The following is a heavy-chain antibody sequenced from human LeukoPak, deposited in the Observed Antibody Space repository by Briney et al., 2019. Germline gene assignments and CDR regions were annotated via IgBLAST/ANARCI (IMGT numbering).Heavy chain of an antibody. CDR1: GGSISSYY. V-gene: IGHV4-59*01. J-gene: IGHJ4*02. CDR2: IYYSGST. D-gene: IGHD5-18*01. CDR3: AGVGGYSYGSFDY. Sequence: SETLSVTCTVSGGSISSYYWSWIRQPPGKGLEWIGYIYYSGSTNYNPSLKSRVTISVDTSKNQFSLKLSSVTAADTAVYYCAGVGGYSYGSFDYWGQGTLVTVSS.